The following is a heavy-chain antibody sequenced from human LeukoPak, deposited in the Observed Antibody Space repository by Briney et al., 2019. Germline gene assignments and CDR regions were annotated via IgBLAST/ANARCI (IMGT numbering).Heavy chain of an antibody. CDR2: ISQSGNT. J-gene: IGHJ4*02. Sequence: SETLSLTCTVSGYSISSGYDWGWMRQAPGKGLEWLGSISQSGNTYNNPSLKSRVTLSVDTSKNQVSLQMTSVTAADTAMYYCARSELNDYFKYWGQGTLVTVST. D-gene: IGHD1-7*01. CDR3: ARSELNDYFKY. CDR1: GYSISSGYD. V-gene: IGHV4-38-2*02.